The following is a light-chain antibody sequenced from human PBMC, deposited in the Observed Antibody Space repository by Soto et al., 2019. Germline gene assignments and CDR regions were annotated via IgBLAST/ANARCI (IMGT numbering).Light chain of an antibody. CDR1: QNGLYSSNTKNL. Sequence: DIGMTQSPEYLAVSLGERATINCKSSQNGLYSSNTKNLIARYQQKPGQPPKLLIYWASTRESGVPDRFRGSGSGRAVTLTISSLQAEDVAVYYCQQYYSPPRYTFGQGTKLEIK. V-gene: IGKV4-1*01. CDR2: WAS. CDR3: QQYYSPPRYT. J-gene: IGKJ2*01.